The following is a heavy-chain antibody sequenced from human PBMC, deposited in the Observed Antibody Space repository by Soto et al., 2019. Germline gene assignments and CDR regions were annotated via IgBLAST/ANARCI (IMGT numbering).Heavy chain of an antibody. CDR2: ISYDATNK. D-gene: IGHD5-12*01. Sequence: PGGSLRLSCAASRFTVSTYGMHWVRQAPGKGLEWVAVISYDATNKYYADSVKGRFTISRDNSKNTLDLQMNSLRAEDTAVYYCAKGGDGYNPISYYYGMDVWGQGTTVTVSS. J-gene: IGHJ6*02. CDR3: AKGGDGYNPISYYYGMDV. V-gene: IGHV3-30*18. CDR1: RFTVSTYG.